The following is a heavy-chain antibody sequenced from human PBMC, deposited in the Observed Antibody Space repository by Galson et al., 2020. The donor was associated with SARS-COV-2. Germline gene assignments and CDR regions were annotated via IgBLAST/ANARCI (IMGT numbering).Heavy chain of an antibody. CDR1: GFTFSSYA. D-gene: IGHD1-20*01. V-gene: IGHV3-23*01. J-gene: IGHJ4*02. Sequence: GGSLRLSCAASGFTFSSYAMSWVRQAPGKGLEWVSAISGSGGSTYYADSVKGRFTISRDNSKNTLYLQMNSLRAEDTAVYYCAKDGEDRWYNWNSWLGLLDYWGQGTLVTVSS. CDR2: ISGSGGST. CDR3: AKDGEDRWYNWNSWLGLLDY.